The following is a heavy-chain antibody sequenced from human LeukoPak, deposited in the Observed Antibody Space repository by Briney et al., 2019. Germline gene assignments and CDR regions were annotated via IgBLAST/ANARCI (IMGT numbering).Heavy chain of an antibody. V-gene: IGHV3-23*01. D-gene: IGHD6-13*01. CDR2: ISGSGGST. CDR1: GFTFSSYA. J-gene: IGHJ5*02. CDR3: AKGGSSWFGRVGFDP. Sequence: GWSLRLSCAASGFTFSSYAMSWVRQAPGKGLEWVSVISGSGGSTYYADSVKGRFTISRDNSKNTLYLQMNSLGAEDTAIYYCAKGGSSWFGRVGFDPWGQGTLVSVSS.